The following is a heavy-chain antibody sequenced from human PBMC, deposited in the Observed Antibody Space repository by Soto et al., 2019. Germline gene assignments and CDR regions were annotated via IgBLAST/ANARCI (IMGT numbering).Heavy chain of an antibody. CDR3: VRVFYTDSAGNPRPSLHS. D-gene: IGHD1-26*01. J-gene: IGHJ4*02. Sequence: SGTLYLTGVVSSGSRTEYSWTWVRRPAGKGLEWLGIMYRDGTTSYNPSLESRVTMSLDTSKNHFSLELTSVTAAHTALYYCVRVFYTDSAGNPRPSLHSSVPGTLVT. CDR1: SGSRTEYS. CDR2: MYRDGTT. V-gene: IGHV4-4*07.